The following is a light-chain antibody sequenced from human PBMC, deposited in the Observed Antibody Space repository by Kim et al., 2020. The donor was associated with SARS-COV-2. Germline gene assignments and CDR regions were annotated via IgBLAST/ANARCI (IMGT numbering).Light chain of an antibody. Sequence: PGERAALSCRASQSVSSSYLAWYQQKPGQAPRLLIYGASSRATGIPDRFSGSGSGTDFTLTISRLEPEDFAVYYCQQYGSSPRVTFGPGTKVDIK. CDR2: GAS. CDR1: QSVSSSY. V-gene: IGKV3-20*01. CDR3: QQYGSSPRVT. J-gene: IGKJ3*01.